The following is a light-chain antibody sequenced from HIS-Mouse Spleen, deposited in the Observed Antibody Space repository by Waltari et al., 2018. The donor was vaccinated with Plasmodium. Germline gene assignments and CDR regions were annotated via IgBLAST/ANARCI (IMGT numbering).Light chain of an antibody. CDR3: QQYNNWPRGT. Sequence: EIVMTQSPATLSVSPGERATLSCRASQSVSSNLAWYQQKPGQAPRLLIYGASTRATGIPARFSCSGSGTEFTLTISSMQAEDCAVYYCQQYNNWPRGTFGQGTKVEIK. CDR2: GAS. CDR1: QSVSSN. J-gene: IGKJ1*01. V-gene: IGKV3-15*01.